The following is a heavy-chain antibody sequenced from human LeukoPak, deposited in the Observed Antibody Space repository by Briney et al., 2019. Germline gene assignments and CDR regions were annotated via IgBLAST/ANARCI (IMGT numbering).Heavy chain of an antibody. Sequence: PGGSLRLSCAASGFTFSSYWMHWVRQAPGKGLVWVSRINYEGSGIADADSVKGRFTISRDNAKNTLYLQMNSLRAEDTAVYYCARGRFYAMDVWGQGTTVTVSS. CDR2: INYEGSGI. J-gene: IGHJ6*02. CDR3: ARGRFYAMDV. V-gene: IGHV3-74*03. CDR1: GFTFSSYW.